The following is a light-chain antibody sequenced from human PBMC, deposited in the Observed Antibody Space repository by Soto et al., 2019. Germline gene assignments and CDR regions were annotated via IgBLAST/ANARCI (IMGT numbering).Light chain of an antibody. V-gene: IGLV1-40*01. CDR3: QSYDSSLSGSSV. CDR2: GNS. Sequence: QSVLTQPPSVSGAPGQRVTISCTGSSSNIGAGYDVHWYQQLPGTAPKLLIYGNSNRPSGVPDRFSGSNSGTSASLAITGLQAEDEADYYCQSYDSSLSGSSVFGGGTKLTVL. CDR1: SSNIGAGYD. J-gene: IGLJ2*01.